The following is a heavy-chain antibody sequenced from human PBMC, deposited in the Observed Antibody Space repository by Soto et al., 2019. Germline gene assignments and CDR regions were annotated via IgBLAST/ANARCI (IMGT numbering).Heavy chain of an antibody. CDR1: GGSISGGDYY. CDR3: ARAPVGLDTISYFDY. Sequence: SETLSLTFTVSGGSISGGDYYWSWIRQPPGKGLEWIGYIYNGGSTYYRPSLESRMHMSLDATRNHYSLRLTSVTAAETAVYFRARAPVGLDTISYFDYWGQGKLVTVSS. D-gene: IGHD3-3*01. V-gene: IGHV4-30-4*01. J-gene: IGHJ4*02. CDR2: IYNGGST.